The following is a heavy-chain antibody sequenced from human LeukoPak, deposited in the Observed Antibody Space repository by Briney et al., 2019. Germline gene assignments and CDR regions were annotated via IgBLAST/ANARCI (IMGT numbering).Heavy chain of an antibody. D-gene: IGHD2-15*01. CDR2: INLNSGGT. V-gene: IGHV1-2*02. CDR1: GYTFSDYY. Sequence: GASVTLSCAASGYTFSDYYMHWVRQAPGQGLEWMGWINLNSGGTNFAQSFKGRVTMSRDTSMSTAYMQLSRLISEDTAVYYCAREGEYCTGGNCWYFDRWGQGTLVTVSS. CDR3: AREGEYCTGGNCWYFDR. J-gene: IGHJ4*02.